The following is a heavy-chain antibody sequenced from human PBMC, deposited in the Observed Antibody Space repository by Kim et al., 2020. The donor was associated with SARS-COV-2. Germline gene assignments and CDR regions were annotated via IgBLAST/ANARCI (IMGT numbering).Heavy chain of an antibody. Sequence: GGSLRLSCAASGFTFDDYAMHWVRQAPGKGLEWVSGISWNSGSIGYADSVKGRFTISRDNAKNSLYLQMNSLRAEDTALYYCAKGQLLWEASVDYWGQGTLVTVSS. V-gene: IGHV3-9*01. D-gene: IGHD3-10*01. J-gene: IGHJ4*02. CDR2: ISWNSGSI. CDR1: GFTFDDYA. CDR3: AKGQLLWEASVDY.